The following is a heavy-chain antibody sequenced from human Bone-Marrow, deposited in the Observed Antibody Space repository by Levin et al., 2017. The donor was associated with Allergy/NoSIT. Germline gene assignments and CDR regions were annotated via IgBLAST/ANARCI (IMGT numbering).Heavy chain of an antibody. CDR1: GYRFTKYW. J-gene: IGHJ4*02. CDR3: ARLFVIPDVLYYFDY. V-gene: IGHV5-51*01. D-gene: IGHD2/OR15-2a*01. CDR2: VYPDDSDT. Sequence: PGGSLRLSCKASGYRFTKYWIGWVRQTPGKGLEWLGIVYPDDSDTRYSPSFQGQFTMSVDKSIDTAYLQWSSLGASDTAMYYCARLFVIPDVLYYFDYWGQGALVTVSS.